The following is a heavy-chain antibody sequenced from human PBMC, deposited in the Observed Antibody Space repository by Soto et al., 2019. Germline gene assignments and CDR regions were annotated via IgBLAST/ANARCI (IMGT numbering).Heavy chain of an antibody. Sequence: EVQLVESGGGLVQPGRSLRLSCAASGFTFDDYAMHWVRQAPGKGLEWVSGISWNSGNIGYADSVKGRFTISRDNAKNSLYLQMNSLRAEDTALYYCAKDILGDYIWGSYLPGAFDIWGQGTMVTVSS. CDR2: ISWNSGNI. D-gene: IGHD3-16*02. V-gene: IGHV3-9*01. CDR3: AKDILGDYIWGSYLPGAFDI. CDR1: GFTFDDYA. J-gene: IGHJ3*02.